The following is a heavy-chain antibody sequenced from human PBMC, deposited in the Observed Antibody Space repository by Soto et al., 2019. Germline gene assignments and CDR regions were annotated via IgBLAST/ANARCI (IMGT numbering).Heavy chain of an antibody. CDR1: GGSISSGGYS. V-gene: IGHV4-30-2*01. D-gene: IGHD3-10*01. Sequence: SETLSLTCAVSGGSISSGGYSWSWIRQPPGQGLEWIGYIYHSGSTYYNPSLKSRVTISVDRSKNQFSLKLSSVTAADTAVYYCARVVTMVRGVTPQFRYFDYWGQGTLVTVSS. CDR3: ARVVTMVRGVTPQFRYFDY. CDR2: IYHSGST. J-gene: IGHJ4*02.